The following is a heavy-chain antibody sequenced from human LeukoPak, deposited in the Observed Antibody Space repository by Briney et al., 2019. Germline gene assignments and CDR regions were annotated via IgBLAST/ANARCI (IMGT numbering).Heavy chain of an antibody. Sequence: PSETLSLTCTVSGGSISSGGYYWSWIRQHPGKGLEWIGYIYYSGSTYYNPSLKSRVTISVDTSKNQFSLKLSSVTAADTAVYYCARAPYYYDSSGYELGAFDIWGQGTMVTVSS. J-gene: IGHJ3*02. V-gene: IGHV4-31*03. CDR3: ARAPYYYDSSGYELGAFDI. CDR2: IYYSGST. D-gene: IGHD3-22*01. CDR1: GGSISSGGYY.